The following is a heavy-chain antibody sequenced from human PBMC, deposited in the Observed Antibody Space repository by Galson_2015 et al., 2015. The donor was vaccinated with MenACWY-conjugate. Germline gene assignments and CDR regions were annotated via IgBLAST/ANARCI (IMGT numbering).Heavy chain of an antibody. CDR3: AITPLGYYHYVDV. V-gene: IGHV3-23*01. J-gene: IGHJ6*03. CDR1: GFTFSDYA. CDR2: ISASGGGT. D-gene: IGHD1-14*01. Sequence: SLRLSCAVSGFTFSDYAMSWVRQAPGKGLEWVSGISASGGGTYYPDSVKGRFTISRDNSRNTLYLQMNSLRAEDTAVYYCAITPLGYYHYVDVWGKGTTVTVSS.